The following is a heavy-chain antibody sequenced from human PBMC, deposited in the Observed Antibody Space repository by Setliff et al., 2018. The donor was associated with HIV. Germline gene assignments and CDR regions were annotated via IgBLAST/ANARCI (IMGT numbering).Heavy chain of an antibody. D-gene: IGHD7-27*01. V-gene: IGHV3-15*01. CDR1: GFTFSNAW. CDR3: ILLGMHGAFDI. J-gene: IGHJ3*02. CDR2: IKSKTDGGTT. Sequence: GGSLRLSCAASGFTFSNAWMSWVRQAPGKGLEWVGRIKSKTDGGTTDYAAPVKGRFTISRDDSKNTLYLQMDSLSTEDTAVYYCILLGMHGAFDIWGQGTMVTVSS.